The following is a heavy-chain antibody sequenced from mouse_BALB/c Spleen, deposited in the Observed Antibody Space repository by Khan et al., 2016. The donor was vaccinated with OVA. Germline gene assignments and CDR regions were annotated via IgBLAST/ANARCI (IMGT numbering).Heavy chain of an antibody. CDR3: ARGIGNARFAY. CDR2: ISTYYGDA. CDR1: GYTFTDYA. D-gene: IGHD2-1*01. Sequence: QVQLQQSGAELVRPGVSVKISCKGSGYTFTDYAMHWVKQSHAKSLEWIGVISTYYGDADYNQKFKGKATMTVDKSSSTAYMKLARLTSEDSAIYYCARGIGNARFAYWGQGTLVTVSA. V-gene: IGHV1S137*01. J-gene: IGHJ3*01.